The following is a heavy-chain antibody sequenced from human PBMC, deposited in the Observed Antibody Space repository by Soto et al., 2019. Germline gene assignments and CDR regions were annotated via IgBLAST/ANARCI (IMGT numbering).Heavy chain of an antibody. Sequence: EGQLLESGGNLVQPGGSLRLSCAASGFAFSDYAISWVRQAPGKGLEWVSGISGRTGITYYADSMKGRFTISRDNSKNMVYLEMNSLRAEDTAVYYCAKDLLAHSSGYSLDLWGQGTLVTVSS. CDR3: AKDLLAHSSGYSLDL. D-gene: IGHD6-19*01. CDR1: GFAFSDYA. V-gene: IGHV3-23*01. J-gene: IGHJ5*02. CDR2: ISGRTGIT.